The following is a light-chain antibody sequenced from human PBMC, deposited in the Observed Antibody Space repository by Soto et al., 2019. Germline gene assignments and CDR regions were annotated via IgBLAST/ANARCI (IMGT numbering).Light chain of an antibody. CDR1: QSLSSSF. Sequence: EIVLTQSPGTLSLSPVERAILSCMASQSLSSSFLAWYQQKPGQAPRLLIYSSSNRATGIPDRFSGSGSGTDFTLTISSLEPEDSAVYYCQQRSNWLTFGGGTKVDIK. CDR2: SSS. V-gene: IGKV3D-20*02. J-gene: IGKJ4*01. CDR3: QQRSNWLT.